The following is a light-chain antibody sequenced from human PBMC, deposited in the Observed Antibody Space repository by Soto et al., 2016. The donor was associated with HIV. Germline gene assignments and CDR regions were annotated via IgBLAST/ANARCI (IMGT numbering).Light chain of an antibody. CDR3: QQSYNTPRT. CDR1: QSISSY. CDR2: DAS. Sequence: DIQMTQSPSSLSASVGDRLTITCRASQSISSYLNWYQQKPGKAPNLLIYDASALQSGVPPRFSGSGSGTDFTLIISSLQPEDFATYYCQQSYNTPRTFGQGTMVEI. J-gene: IGKJ1*01. V-gene: IGKV1-39*01.